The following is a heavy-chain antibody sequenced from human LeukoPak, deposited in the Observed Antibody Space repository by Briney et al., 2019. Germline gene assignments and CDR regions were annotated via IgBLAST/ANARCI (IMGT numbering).Heavy chain of an antibody. D-gene: IGHD3-10*01. Sequence: GASVKVSCKASGYTFTSYAMHWVRQAPGQRLEWMGWINAGNGNTKYSQKFQGRVTITRDTSASTAYMELSSLRSEDTAVYYCARVGLWFGELLSWFDPWGQGTLVTVSS. V-gene: IGHV1-3*01. J-gene: IGHJ5*02. CDR2: INAGNGNT. CDR1: GYTFTSYA. CDR3: ARVGLWFGELLSWFDP.